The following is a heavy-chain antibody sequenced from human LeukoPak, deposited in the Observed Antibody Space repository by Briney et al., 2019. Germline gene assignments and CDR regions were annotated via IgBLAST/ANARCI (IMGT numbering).Heavy chain of an antibody. D-gene: IGHD1-26*01. J-gene: IGHJ4*02. Sequence: PSETLSLTCTVSGGSISSSSYYWGWIRQPPGKGLEWIGSIYHSGSTYYNPSLKSRVTISVDTSKNQFSLKLSSVTAADTAVYYCAREGGGGSYLLGYWGQGTLVTVSS. CDR2: IYHSGST. CDR1: GGSISSSSYY. CDR3: AREGGGGSYLLGY. V-gene: IGHV4-39*07.